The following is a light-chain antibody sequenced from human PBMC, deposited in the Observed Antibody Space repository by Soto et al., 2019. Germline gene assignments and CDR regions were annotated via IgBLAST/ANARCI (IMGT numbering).Light chain of an antibody. V-gene: IGKV3-15*01. CDR1: ESVRSN. Sequence: EIVMTQSPATLSVPPGDRATLSCRASESVRSNLAWYQQKPGQAPRLLIYGASIWAAGIPARYSGSGSGTEFTLTISSLQSEDFAVYYCQQYYDWPTITFGQGTRLE. CDR3: QQYYDWPTIT. J-gene: IGKJ5*01. CDR2: GAS.